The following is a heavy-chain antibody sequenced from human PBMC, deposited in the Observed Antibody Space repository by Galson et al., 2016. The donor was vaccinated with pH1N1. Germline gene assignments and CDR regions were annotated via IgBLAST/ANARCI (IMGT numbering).Heavy chain of an antibody. CDR1: GFTISDYW. D-gene: IGHD7-27*01. J-gene: IGHJ4*02. CDR3: ARGALGMGFDS. Sequence: SLRLSCASSGFTISDYWMTWVRQAPGKGLERVANIKQDGSEKYYVDSVKGRFTISRDNAKNSLYLQMNSLRAEDTAVYYCARGALGMGFDSWGQGTLVTVSS. V-gene: IGHV3-7*01. CDR2: IKQDGSEK.